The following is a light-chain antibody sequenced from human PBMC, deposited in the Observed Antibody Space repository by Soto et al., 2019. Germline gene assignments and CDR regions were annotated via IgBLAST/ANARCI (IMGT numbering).Light chain of an antibody. CDR2: GAS. J-gene: IGKJ1*01. CDR3: QQSGDSQWT. CDR1: QSVQFNY. V-gene: IGKV3-20*01. Sequence: EIVLTQSPGTLSLSPGERATLSCRAGQSVQFNYVAWYQQKPGQAPRLLIYGASSRATGIPDRFSGSGSGMDFTLTISSLAPEDFAVYYCQQSGDSQWTFGQGTKVEI.